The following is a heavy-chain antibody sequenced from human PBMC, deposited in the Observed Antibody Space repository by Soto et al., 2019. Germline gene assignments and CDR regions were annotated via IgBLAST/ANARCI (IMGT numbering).Heavy chain of an antibody. J-gene: IGHJ4*02. V-gene: IGHV5-51*01. CDR2: IYPGDSDT. CDR1: GYSFTSYW. CDR3: AREGGSSGWYLNLDY. D-gene: IGHD6-19*01. Sequence: GESLKISCKGSGYSFTSYWIGWVRQMPGKGLEWMGIIYPGDSDTRYSPSFQGQVTISADKSISTAYLQWSSLKASDTAMYYCAREGGSSGWYLNLDYWGQGTLVTVSS.